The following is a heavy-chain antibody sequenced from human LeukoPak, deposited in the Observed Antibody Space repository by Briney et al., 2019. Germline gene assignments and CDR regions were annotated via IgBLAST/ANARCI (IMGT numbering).Heavy chain of an antibody. CDR1: GFTFSSYW. J-gene: IGHJ4*02. Sequence: GGSLRLSCAASGFTFSSYWMSWVRQAPGKGLEGVANIKQDGSEKYYVDSVKGRFTISRDNAKNSLYLQMNSLRAEDTAVYYCARDVGVYYFDYWGQGTLVTVSS. CDR3: ARDVGVYYFDY. V-gene: IGHV3-7*01. D-gene: IGHD2-21*01. CDR2: IKQDGSEK.